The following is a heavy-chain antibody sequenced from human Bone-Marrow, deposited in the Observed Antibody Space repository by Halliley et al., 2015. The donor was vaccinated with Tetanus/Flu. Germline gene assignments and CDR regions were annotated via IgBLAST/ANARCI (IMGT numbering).Heavy chain of an antibody. V-gene: IGHV3-49*04. J-gene: IGHJ4*02. CDR3: ARGCEANNFGDVLKFDS. CDR2: IRSRENGGTT. D-gene: IGHD3-3*01. Sequence: SLRLSCTGSGFIFGDYALTWVRQPPGQGLKWVGFIRSRENGGTTEHAASVAGRFSISRDDSKRIVYLQMNSLETEDTAVYFCARGCEANNFGDVLKFDSWGQGTLGTVSS. CDR1: GFIFGDYA.